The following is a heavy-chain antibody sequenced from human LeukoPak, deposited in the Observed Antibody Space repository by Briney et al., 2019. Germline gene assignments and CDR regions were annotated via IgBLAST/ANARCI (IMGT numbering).Heavy chain of an antibody. Sequence: GGSLRLSCAASGFTFSSYAMHWVRQAPGKGLEWVSMISFDGGATYYTDSVKGRFTISRDTSNNMVYLQMNSLTDDDSAVYFCARDWGASAWHNWFDPWGQGTRVTVSS. CDR3: ARDWGASAWHNWFDP. CDR2: ISFDGGAT. CDR1: GFTFSSYA. J-gene: IGHJ5*02. V-gene: IGHV3-30-3*01. D-gene: IGHD3-16*01.